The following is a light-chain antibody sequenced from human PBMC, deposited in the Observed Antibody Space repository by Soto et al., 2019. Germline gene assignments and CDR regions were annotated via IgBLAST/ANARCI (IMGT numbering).Light chain of an antibody. CDR1: QSLLHSNGINY. Sequence: DLVMTQSPLSLPVTPGEPASISCRSSQSLLHSNGINYLDWYLQKPGQSPQLLIYLGSNRASGVPDRFSGSGSGTDFTLKISRVEAEDVGVYYCMQALQTPTFGQGTRLEIK. J-gene: IGKJ5*01. CDR3: MQALQTPT. CDR2: LGS. V-gene: IGKV2-28*01.